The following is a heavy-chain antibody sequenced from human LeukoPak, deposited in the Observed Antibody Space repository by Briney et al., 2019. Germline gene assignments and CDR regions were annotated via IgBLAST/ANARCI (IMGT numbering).Heavy chain of an antibody. CDR1: GFTFSSYA. CDR2: ISYDGSSK. Sequence: GGSLRLSCAASGFTFSSYAMHWVRQAPGKGLEWVAVISYDGSSKYYADSVKGRFTISRDNSKNTLYLQMNSLRPEDTAVYYCVQPRKGYYYGSGSYYKGGVAFDIWGQGTMVTVSS. CDR3: VQPRKGYYYGSGSYYKGGVAFDI. D-gene: IGHD3-10*01. J-gene: IGHJ3*02. V-gene: IGHV3-30*18.